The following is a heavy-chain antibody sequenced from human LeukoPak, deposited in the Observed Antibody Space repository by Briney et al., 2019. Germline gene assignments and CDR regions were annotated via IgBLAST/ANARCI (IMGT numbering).Heavy chain of an antibody. D-gene: IGHD3-10*01. V-gene: IGHV3-48*04. CDR2: ISSSSSTI. CDR3: ARDYGSGSYYNVGYMDV. J-gene: IGHJ6*03. Sequence: GGSLRLSCAASGFTFSSYSMNWVRQAPGKGLEWVSYISSSSSTIYYADSVKGRFTISRDNAKNSLYLQMNSLRAEDAAVYYCARDYGSGSYYNVGYMDVWGKGTTVTVSS. CDR1: GFTFSSYS.